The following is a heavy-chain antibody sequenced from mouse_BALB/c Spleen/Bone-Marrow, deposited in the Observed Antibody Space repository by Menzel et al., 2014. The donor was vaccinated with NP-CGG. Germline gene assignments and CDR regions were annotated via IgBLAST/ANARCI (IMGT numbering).Heavy chain of an antibody. CDR3: VKLPNWDYAMDY. V-gene: IGHV2-3*01. D-gene: IGHD4-1*01. CDR2: IWGDGST. J-gene: IGHJ4*01. CDR1: GFSLTNYA. Sequence: VQRVESGPGLVAPSQSLSITCTVSGFSLTNYAASWVRQPPGKGLEWLGVIWGDGSTNYHSALISRLSISKDNSKSQVFLKLNSVQADDTATYFCVKLPNWDYAMDYWGQGTSVTVSS.